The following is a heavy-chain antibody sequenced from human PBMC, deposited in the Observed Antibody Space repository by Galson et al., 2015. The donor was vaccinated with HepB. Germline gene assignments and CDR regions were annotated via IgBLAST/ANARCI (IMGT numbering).Heavy chain of an antibody. CDR3: TTEYVTVPAPFDS. J-gene: IGHJ4*02. CDR2: IKGGGTT. D-gene: IGHD2/OR15-2a*01. V-gene: IGHV3-15*01. Sequence: SLRLSCAASGFTFNNAWMSWVRQAPGKGLEWVGRIKGGGTTDYTAPVKGRFTISRDDSKSILYLQMSSLNTEDTAVYYCTTEYVTVPAPFDSWGQGTLVTVSS. CDR1: GFTFNNAW.